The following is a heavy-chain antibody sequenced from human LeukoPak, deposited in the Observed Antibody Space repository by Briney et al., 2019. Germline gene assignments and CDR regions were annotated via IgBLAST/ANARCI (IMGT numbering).Heavy chain of an antibody. V-gene: IGHV4-39*01. CDR3: ARVLKPRGGSYLGNWFDP. D-gene: IGHD1-26*01. CDR2: IYYSGST. Sequence: PSETLSLTCTVSGGSISSSSYYWGWIRQPPGKGLEWIGSIYYSGSTYYNPSLKSRVTISVDTSKNQFSLKLSSVTAADTAVYDCARVLKPRGGSYLGNWFDPWGQGTLVTVSS. J-gene: IGHJ5*02. CDR1: GGSISSSSYY.